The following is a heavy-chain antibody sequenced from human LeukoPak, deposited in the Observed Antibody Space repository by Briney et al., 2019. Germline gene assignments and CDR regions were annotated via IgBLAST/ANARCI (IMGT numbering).Heavy chain of an antibody. D-gene: IGHD5-18*01. J-gene: IGHJ4*02. CDR2: IYTSGST. Sequence: PSETLSLTCTVSGGSISSYYWSWIRQPAGKGLEWIGRIYTSGSTNYNPSLKSRVTMSVDTSKNRFSLKLSSVTAADTAVYYCARGGGGYSYGDYFDYWGQGTLVTVSS. V-gene: IGHV4-4*07. CDR3: ARGGGGYSYGDYFDY. CDR1: GGSISSYY.